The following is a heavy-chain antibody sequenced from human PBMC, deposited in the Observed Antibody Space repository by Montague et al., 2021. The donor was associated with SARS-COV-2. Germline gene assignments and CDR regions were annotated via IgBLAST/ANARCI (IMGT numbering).Heavy chain of an antibody. Sequence: SLRLSCAASGFTFSSYSMNWVRQAPGKGLEWVSSIGTISSYIYYADSVKGRFTISRDNAKNSLYLQMNSLRAEDTAVYYCARGDYWGSLDYWGQGTLVTVSS. CDR3: ARGDYWGSLDY. V-gene: IGHV3-21*01. J-gene: IGHJ4*02. CDR2: IGTISSYI. D-gene: IGHD7-27*01. CDR1: GFTFSSYS.